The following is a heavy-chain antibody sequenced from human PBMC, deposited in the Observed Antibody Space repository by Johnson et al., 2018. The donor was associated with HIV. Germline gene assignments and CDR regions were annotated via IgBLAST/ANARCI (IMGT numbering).Heavy chain of an antibody. CDR2: VNWNGART. D-gene: IGHD2-2*01. J-gene: IGHJ3*02. V-gene: IGHV3-20*04. CDR3: ATDIVVVLALGGDAFDI. Sequence: VQLVESGGGVVRPGESLRLSCAASGFIFDDFGMNWVRHAPGKGLEWVSDVNWNGARTGYADSVKGRFTISRDNAKNSVYLQMNSLRAEDTALYYCATDIVVVLALGGDAFDIWGQGTMVIVSS. CDR1: GFIFDDFG.